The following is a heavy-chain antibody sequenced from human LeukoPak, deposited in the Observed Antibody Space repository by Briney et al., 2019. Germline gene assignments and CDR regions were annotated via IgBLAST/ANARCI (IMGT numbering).Heavy chain of an antibody. CDR2: ISYTGST. Sequence: SETLSLTCIVSGGSVTSFYWSWIRRPPGKGLEWIGYISYTGSTNYNPSLKSRVTISVDTSKNQFSLKLTSVTAADTAVYYCAREGSSGWHWFDPWGRGTLVTVSS. CDR1: GGSVTSFY. J-gene: IGHJ5*02. V-gene: IGHV4-59*02. CDR3: AREGSSGWHWFDP. D-gene: IGHD6-25*01.